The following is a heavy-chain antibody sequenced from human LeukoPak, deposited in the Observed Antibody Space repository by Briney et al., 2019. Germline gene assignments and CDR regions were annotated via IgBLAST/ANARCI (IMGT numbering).Heavy chain of an antibody. CDR2: IYYSGST. D-gene: IGHD3-3*01. CDR1: GGSISSYF. J-gene: IGHJ5*02. Sequence: SETLSLTCTVSGGSISSYFWSWIRQAPGKGLEWIGGIYYSGSTYYNPALQSRVTISVDQSKNQFSLTLSSVTAADTAVYYCAREIFGVVKGWFDPWGQGTLVTVSS. V-gene: IGHV4-59*05. CDR3: AREIFGVVKGWFDP.